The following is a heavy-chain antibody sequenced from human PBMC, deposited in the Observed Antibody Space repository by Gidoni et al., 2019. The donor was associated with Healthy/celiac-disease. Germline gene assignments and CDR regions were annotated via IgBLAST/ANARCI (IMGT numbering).Heavy chain of an antibody. Sequence: EVQLVESGGGLVKPGRSLRLSCTASGFTFGDYAMSWFRQAPGKGLEWVGFIRSKAYGGTTEYAASVKGRFTISRDDSKSIAYLQMNSLKTEDTAVYYCTRDSLEGAIFGVVPPTQFDYWGQGTLVTVSS. CDR2: IRSKAYGGTT. CDR3: TRDSLEGAIFGVVPPTQFDY. V-gene: IGHV3-49*05. J-gene: IGHJ4*02. D-gene: IGHD3-3*01. CDR1: GFTFGDYA.